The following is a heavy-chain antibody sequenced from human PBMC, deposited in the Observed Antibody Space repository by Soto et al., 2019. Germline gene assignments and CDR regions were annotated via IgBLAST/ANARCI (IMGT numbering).Heavy chain of an antibody. J-gene: IGHJ4*02. D-gene: IGHD3-22*01. CDR1: GGTFSSYA. V-gene: IGHV1-69*13. Sequence: SVKVSCKASGGTFSSYAISWVRQAPGQGLEWMGGIIPIFGTANYAQKFQGRVAITADESTSTAYMELSSLRSEDTAVYYCAREYYGGSGYSGNYCDCFAQRTLVIFSS. CDR3: AREYYGGSGYSGNYCDC. CDR2: IIPIFGTA.